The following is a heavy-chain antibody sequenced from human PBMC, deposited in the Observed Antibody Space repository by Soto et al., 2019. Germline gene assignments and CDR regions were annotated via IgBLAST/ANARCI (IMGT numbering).Heavy chain of an antibody. CDR3: ARTGADSSSWLGGYFDY. V-gene: IGHV3-33*01. Sequence: QVQLVESGGGVVQPGRSLRLSCAASGFTFSSYGMHWVRQAPGKGLEWVAVIWYDGSNKYYADSVKGRFTISRDNSKNPLYLQMNSLRAEDTAVYYCARTGADSSSWLGGYFDYWGQGTLVTVSS. J-gene: IGHJ4*02. CDR1: GFTFSSYG. CDR2: IWYDGSNK. D-gene: IGHD6-13*01.